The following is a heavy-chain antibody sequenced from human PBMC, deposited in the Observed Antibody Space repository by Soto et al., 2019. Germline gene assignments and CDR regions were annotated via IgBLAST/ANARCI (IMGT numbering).Heavy chain of an antibody. CDR3: ARVRWGIAARPSVWFDP. CDR2: ISAYNGNT. Sequence: GAAVKVSCKASGYTFTSYGISWVRQAPGQGLEWMGWISAYNGNTNYAQKLQGRVTMTTDTSTSTAYMELRSLRSDDTAVYYCARVRWGIAARPSVWFDPWGQGTLVTVSS. CDR1: GYTFTSYG. V-gene: IGHV1-18*01. D-gene: IGHD6-6*01. J-gene: IGHJ5*02.